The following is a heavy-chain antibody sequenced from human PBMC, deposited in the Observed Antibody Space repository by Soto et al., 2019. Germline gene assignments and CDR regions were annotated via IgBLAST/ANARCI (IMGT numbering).Heavy chain of an antibody. CDR1: GFTFSSYG. Sequence: GGSLRLSCAASGFTFSSYGMHWVRQAPGKGLEWVAVIWYDGSNKYYADSVKGRFTISRDNSKNTLYLQMNSLRAEETAGYYCARAGYSSGWSTPWAGAYYYGMDVWGQGTTVTVSS. CDR3: ARAGYSSGWSTPWAGAYYYGMDV. D-gene: IGHD6-19*01. V-gene: IGHV3-33*01. J-gene: IGHJ6*02. CDR2: IWYDGSNK.